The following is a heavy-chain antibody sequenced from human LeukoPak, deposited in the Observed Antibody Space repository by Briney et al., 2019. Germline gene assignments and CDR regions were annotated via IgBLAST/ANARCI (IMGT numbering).Heavy chain of an antibody. CDR3: ARRRWLQLEGFDY. CDR2: IYHSGST. J-gene: IGHJ4*02. D-gene: IGHD5-24*01. V-gene: IGHV4-38-2*01. CDR1: GYSISSGYY. Sequence: SETLSLTCAVSGYSISSGYYWGWIRQPPGKGLEWIGSIYHSGSTYYNPSLKSRVTISVDTSKNQFSLKLSSVTAADTAVYYCARRRWLQLEGFDYWGQGTLVTVSS.